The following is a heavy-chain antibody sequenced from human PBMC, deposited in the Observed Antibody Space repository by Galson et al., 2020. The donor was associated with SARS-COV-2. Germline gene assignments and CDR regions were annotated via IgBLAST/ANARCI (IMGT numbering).Heavy chain of an antibody. J-gene: IGHJ6*02. D-gene: IGHD6-6*01. CDR2: ISGYNGYT. V-gene: IGHV1-18*01. CDR1: GYTFTSYG. CDR3: ARDSERLSPDISSSGYHYYGMDV. Sequence: ASVKVSCKASGYTFTSYGISWVRQAPGQGLEWMGWISGYNGYTKYAQKLQGRVTMTTDTSTITAYMELRSLRSDDTAVYYCARDSERLSPDISSSGYHYYGMDVWGQGTTVTVSS.